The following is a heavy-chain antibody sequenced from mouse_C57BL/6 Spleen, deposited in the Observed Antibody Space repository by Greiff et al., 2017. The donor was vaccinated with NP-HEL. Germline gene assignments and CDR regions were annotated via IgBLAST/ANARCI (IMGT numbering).Heavy chain of an antibody. J-gene: IGHJ3*01. CDR3: ARRGVYSNYEFAY. Sequence: VQLQQPGAELVKPGASVKLSCKASGYTFTSYWMHWVKQRPGRGLEWIGRIDPNSGGTKYNEKFKSKATLTVDKPSSTAYMQLSSLTSEDSAVYYCARRGVYSNYEFAYWGQGTLVTVSA. D-gene: IGHD2-5*01. CDR2: IDPNSGGT. CDR1: GYTFTSYW. V-gene: IGHV1-72*01.